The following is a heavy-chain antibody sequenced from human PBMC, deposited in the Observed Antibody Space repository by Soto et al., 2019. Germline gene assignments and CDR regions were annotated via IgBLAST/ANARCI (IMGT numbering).Heavy chain of an antibody. Sequence: SETLSLTCAVYGGSFSCYYWSWIRQPPGKGLEWIGEINHSGSTNYNPSLKSRVTISVDTSKNQFSLKLSSVTAADTAVYYCARGRLYCSGGSCYPATTYYYYYYGMDVWGQGTTVTVSS. D-gene: IGHD2-15*01. J-gene: IGHJ6*02. CDR1: GGSFSCYY. V-gene: IGHV4-34*01. CDR2: INHSGST. CDR3: ARGRLYCSGGSCYPATTYYYYYYGMDV.